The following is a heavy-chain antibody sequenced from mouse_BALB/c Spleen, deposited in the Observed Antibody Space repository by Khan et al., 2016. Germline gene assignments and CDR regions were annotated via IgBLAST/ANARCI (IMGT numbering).Heavy chain of an antibody. CDR1: GYTFSSYW. CDR2: ILPGSGST. J-gene: IGHJ2*01. D-gene: IGHD1-1*02. CDR3: AREVYGRYFDY. Sequence: VQLQQSGAELMKPGALVKISCKATGYTFSSYWIEWVKQRPGHGLEWIGEILPGSGSTNYNEKFKGKATFTADTSSNTAYMQLSSLTSEDSAVYYCAREVYGRYFDYWGQGTTLTVSS. V-gene: IGHV1-9*01.